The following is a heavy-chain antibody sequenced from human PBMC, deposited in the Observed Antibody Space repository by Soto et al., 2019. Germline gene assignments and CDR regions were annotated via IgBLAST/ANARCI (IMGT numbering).Heavy chain of an antibody. CDR1: GYTFTKYY. CDR2: INPSGGAT. CDR3: AKSRGLYGYGST. V-gene: IGHV1-46*01. Sequence: SVKVSCKASGYTFTKYYIHWVRQAPGQGLQWLGIINPSGGATTYAQKFQGRVTMTRDTSTSTVFLELRSLRSEDTAIFYCAKSRGLYGYGSTWGQGSLVTVSS. J-gene: IGHJ5*02. D-gene: IGHD3-10*01.